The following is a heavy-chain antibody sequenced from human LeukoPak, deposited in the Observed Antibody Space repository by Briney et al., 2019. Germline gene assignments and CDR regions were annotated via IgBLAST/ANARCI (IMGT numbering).Heavy chain of an antibody. CDR1: GGSISSGSYY. J-gene: IGHJ4*02. D-gene: IGHD1-26*01. V-gene: IGHV4-61*02. Sequence: SQTLSLTCTVSGGSISSGSYYWSWIRQPAGKGLEWIGRIYTSGSTNYNPSLKSRVTISVDTSKNQFSLKLSSVTAADTAVYYCATRVGPSEFDYWGQGTLVTVSS. CDR3: ATRVGPSEFDY. CDR2: IYTSGST.